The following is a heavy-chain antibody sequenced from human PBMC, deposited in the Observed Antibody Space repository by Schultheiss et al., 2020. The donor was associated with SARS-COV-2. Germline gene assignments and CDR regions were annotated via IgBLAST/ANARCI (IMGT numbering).Heavy chain of an antibody. V-gene: IGHV5-51*01. CDR1: GYSFTSYW. J-gene: IGHJ3*02. CDR2: IYPGDSDT. D-gene: IGHD3-22*01. CDR3: AREVLNYYDSSGSNAFDI. Sequence: GGSLRLSCKGSGYSFTSYWIGWVRQMPGKGLEWMGIIYPGDSDTRYSPSFQGQVTISADKSISTAYLQWSSLKASDTAMYYCAREVLNYYDSSGSNAFDIWGQGTMVTVSS.